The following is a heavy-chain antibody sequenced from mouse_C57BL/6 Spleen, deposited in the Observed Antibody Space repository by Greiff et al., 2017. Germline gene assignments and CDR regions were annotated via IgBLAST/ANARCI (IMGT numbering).Heavy chain of an antibody. Sequence: QVQLQQPGAELVKPGASVKLSCKASGYTFTSYWMHWVKQRPGQGLEWIGMIHPNSGSTNYNEKFKSKATLTVDKSSRTAYMQLSSLTSEYAAVYYCAADYISSFAYWGQGTLVTVS. CDR3: AADYISSFAY. CDR2: IHPNSGST. V-gene: IGHV1-64*01. J-gene: IGHJ3*01. D-gene: IGHD1-3*01. CDR1: GYTFTSYW.